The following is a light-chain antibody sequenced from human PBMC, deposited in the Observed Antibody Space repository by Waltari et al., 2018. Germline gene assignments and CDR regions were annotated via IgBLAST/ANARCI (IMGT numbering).Light chain of an antibody. Sequence: QLVLTPSPSASASLGASVKLTCTLSSGHVTNVIAWHQQQPGKGPRFLMKVNSDGSHRKGDDIPDRFSGSGSGPERYLTISSLQSEDEADYYCETGGHGTWVFGGGTKLTVL. V-gene: IGLV4-69*01. CDR3: ETGGHGTWV. CDR1: SGHVTNV. J-gene: IGLJ3*02. CDR2: VNSDGSH.